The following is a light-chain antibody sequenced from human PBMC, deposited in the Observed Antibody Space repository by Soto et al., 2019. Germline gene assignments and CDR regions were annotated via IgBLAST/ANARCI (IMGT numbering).Light chain of an antibody. J-gene: IGKJ4*02. Sequence: DIQMTQSPSSLSASLGDRVTITFRAGQSISRYLSWYQHKSGNAPKLLMYSASSWRSGVPSRFSGSGAGTDFTLTISNLQPEDYATYYCQQRHTFPLTFGGGTKVEIK. CDR2: SAS. CDR3: QQRHTFPLT. V-gene: IGKV1-39*01. CDR1: QSISRY.